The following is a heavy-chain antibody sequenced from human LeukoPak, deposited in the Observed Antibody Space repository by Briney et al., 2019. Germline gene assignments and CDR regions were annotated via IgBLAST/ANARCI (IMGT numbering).Heavy chain of an antibody. D-gene: IGHD3-10*01. Sequence: PSQTLSLTCTVSGGSISSGGYYWSWIRQHPGKGLEWIGYIYYGGSTYYNPSLKSRVTISVDTSKNQFSLKLSSVTAADTAVYYCARARGFGENYFDYWGQGTLVTVSS. J-gene: IGHJ4*02. V-gene: IGHV4-31*03. CDR2: IYYGGST. CDR1: GGSISSGGYY. CDR3: ARARGFGENYFDY.